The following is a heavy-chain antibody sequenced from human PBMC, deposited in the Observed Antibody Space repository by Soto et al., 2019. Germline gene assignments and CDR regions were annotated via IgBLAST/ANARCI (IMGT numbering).Heavy chain of an antibody. Sequence: SQTLSLTCAISGDSVSSNSAAWNWIRQSPSRGLEWLGRTYYRSKWYNDYAVSVKSRITINPDTSKNQFSLQLNSVTPEDTAVYYCARDPGYSSSWYNSGFDYWGQGTLVTVS. CDR2: TYYRSKWYN. CDR1: GDSVSSNSAA. CDR3: ARDPGYSSSWYNSGFDY. V-gene: IGHV6-1*01. D-gene: IGHD6-13*01. J-gene: IGHJ4*02.